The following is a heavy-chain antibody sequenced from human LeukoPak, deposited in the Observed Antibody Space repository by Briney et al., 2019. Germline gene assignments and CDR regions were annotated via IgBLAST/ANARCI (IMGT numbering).Heavy chain of an antibody. CDR2: IIPIFGTA. CDR1: GGTFSSYA. Sequence: SVKVSCTASGGTFSSYAISWVRQAPGQGLEWMGGIIPIFGTANYAQKFQGRVTITADESTSTAYTELSSLRSEDTAVYYCARAIAARPVPFDYWGQGTLVTVSS. V-gene: IGHV1-69*13. D-gene: IGHD6-6*01. CDR3: ARAIAARPVPFDY. J-gene: IGHJ4*02.